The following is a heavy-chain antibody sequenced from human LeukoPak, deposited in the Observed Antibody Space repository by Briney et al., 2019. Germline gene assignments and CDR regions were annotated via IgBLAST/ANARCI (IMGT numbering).Heavy chain of an antibody. J-gene: IGHJ3*02. D-gene: IGHD1-26*01. CDR1: GFTFSDYY. Sequence: GGSLRLSCVASGFTFSDYYMSWIRQAPGKGLEWVSYISSGSGTIYYADSVKGRFTISRDNAKNSLYLQMNSLRAEDTAAYYCARTRYPNTFDIWGQRTMVTVSS. CDR3: ARTRYPNTFDI. V-gene: IGHV3-11*01. CDR2: ISSGSGTI.